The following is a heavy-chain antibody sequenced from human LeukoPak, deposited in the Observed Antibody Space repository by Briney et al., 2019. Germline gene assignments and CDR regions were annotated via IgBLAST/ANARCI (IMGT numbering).Heavy chain of an antibody. Sequence: QTGGSLRLPCAASGFTFSSYEMNWVRQAPGKGLEWVSYISSSGSTIYYAASVKGRFTISRDNAKNSLYLQMNSLRAEDTAVYYCARDGKGRNRIGYYFDYWGQGTLVTVSS. CDR2: ISSSGSTI. D-gene: IGHD3-10*01. J-gene: IGHJ4*02. V-gene: IGHV3-48*03. CDR1: GFTFSSYE. CDR3: ARDGKGRNRIGYYFDY.